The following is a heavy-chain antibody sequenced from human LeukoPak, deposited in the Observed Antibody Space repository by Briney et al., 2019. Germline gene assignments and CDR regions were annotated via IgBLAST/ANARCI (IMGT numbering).Heavy chain of an antibody. J-gene: IGHJ5*02. CDR1: GATFSSYA. Sequence: GASVKVSCKASGATFSSYAISWVRQAPGQGLEWMGGIIPIFGTAIYAQRFQGRVTITADESTSTAYMELSSLRSEDTAVYYCARSNWNDLLHWFDPWGQGTLVTVSS. CDR2: IIPIFGTA. V-gene: IGHV1-69*13. D-gene: IGHD1-1*01. CDR3: ARSNWNDLLHWFDP.